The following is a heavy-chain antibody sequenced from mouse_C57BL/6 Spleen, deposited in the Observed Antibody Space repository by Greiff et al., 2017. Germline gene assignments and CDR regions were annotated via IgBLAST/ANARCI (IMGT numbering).Heavy chain of an antibody. V-gene: IGHV1-9*01. D-gene: IGHD2-5*01. CDR3: ARDNSNDAMDY. CDR1: AYPFTGYW. CDR2: ILPGRGIT. J-gene: IGHJ4*01. Sequence: VQLQQSGAELMKPGASVKLSCKAPAYPFTGYWIEWVKQRPGHGLEWIGEILPGRGITNYNEKFKGKTTFTADTSSNTAYMQLSSRTTEDSAIYYCARDNSNDAMDYWGQGTSVTVSS.